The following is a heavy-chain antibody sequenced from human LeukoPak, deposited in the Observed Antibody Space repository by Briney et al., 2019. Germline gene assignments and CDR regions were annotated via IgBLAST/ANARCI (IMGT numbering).Heavy chain of an antibody. Sequence: GGSLRLSCAASGFTFSDYYMSWIRQAPGKGLEWVSYISSSGSTIYYADSVKGRFTISRDNAKNSLYLQMNSLRAEDTAVYYCARDGHYYDSSGYPPDAFDIWGQGTMVTVSS. CDR2: ISSSGSTI. CDR1: GFTFSDYY. D-gene: IGHD3-22*01. V-gene: IGHV3-11*01. CDR3: ARDGHYYDSSGYPPDAFDI. J-gene: IGHJ3*02.